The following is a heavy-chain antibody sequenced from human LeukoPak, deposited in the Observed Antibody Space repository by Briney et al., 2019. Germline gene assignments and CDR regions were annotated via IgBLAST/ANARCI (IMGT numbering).Heavy chain of an antibody. J-gene: IGHJ4*02. V-gene: IGHV5-51*01. CDR1: GYSFTSYW. Sequence: GESLNISCKGSGYSFTSYWIGWVRQMPGKGLEWMGIIYPGDSDTRYSPSFQGQVTISADKSISTAYLQWSSLKASDTAMYYCARRARNGLDPTIPGVDYWGQGTLVTVSS. D-gene: IGHD3/OR15-3a*01. CDR3: ARRARNGLDPTIPGVDY. CDR2: IYPGDSDT.